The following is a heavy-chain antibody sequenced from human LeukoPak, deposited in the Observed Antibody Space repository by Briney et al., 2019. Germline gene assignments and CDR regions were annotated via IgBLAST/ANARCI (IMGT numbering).Heavy chain of an antibody. D-gene: IGHD3-22*01. CDR3: ARVTGYMIEDYFDY. J-gene: IGHJ4*02. V-gene: IGHV4-59*01. CDR1: GGSISSYY. Sequence: SETLSLTCTVSGGSISSYYWSWIRKPPGKGLEWIGYIYYSGSTNYNPSLKSRVTISVDTSKNQFSLRLSSVTAADTAVYYCARVTGYMIEDYFDYWGQGTLVTVSS. CDR2: IYYSGST.